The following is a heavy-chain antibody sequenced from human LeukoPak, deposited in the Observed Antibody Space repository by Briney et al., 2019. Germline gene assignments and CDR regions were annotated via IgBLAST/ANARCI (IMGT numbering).Heavy chain of an antibody. CDR3: ARAPSWGDSSFNFDY. D-gene: IGHD6-13*01. V-gene: IGHV3-21*01. J-gene: IGHJ4*02. CDR1: GFTFSSYS. CDR2: ISSSSYI. Sequence: PGGSLRLSCAASGFTFSSYSMNWVRQAPGKGLEWVSSISSSSYIYYADSVKGRFTISRDNAKNSLYLQMNSLRAEDTAVYYCARAPSWGDSSFNFDYWGQGTLVTVSS.